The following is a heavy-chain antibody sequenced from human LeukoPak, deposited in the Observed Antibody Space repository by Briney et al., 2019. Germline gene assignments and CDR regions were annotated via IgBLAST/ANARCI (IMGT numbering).Heavy chain of an antibody. CDR2: INPNSGGT. V-gene: IGHV1-2*02. CDR3: ARDGMGKSEYCSGGSCHDY. CDR1: GYTFTGYY. J-gene: IGHJ4*02. Sequence: ASVKVSCKASGYTFTGYYMHWVRQTPGQGLEWMGWINPNSGGTNYAQKFQGRVTMTRDTSISTAYMELSRLRSDDTAVYYCARDGMGKSEYCSGGSCHDYWGQGTLVTVSS. D-gene: IGHD2-15*01.